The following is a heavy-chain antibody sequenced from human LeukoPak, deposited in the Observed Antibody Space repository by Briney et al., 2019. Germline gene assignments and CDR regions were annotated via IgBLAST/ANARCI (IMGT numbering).Heavy chain of an antibody. Sequence: ASVKVSSKASGYTFTSYGISWVRQAPGQGLEWMGWISAYNGITNYAQKLQGRVTMTTDTSTSTAYMELRSLRSDDTAVYYCAREIRVKYSYGWGYYGMDVWGQGTTVTVSS. D-gene: IGHD5-18*01. CDR1: GYTFTSYG. CDR2: ISAYNGIT. CDR3: AREIRVKYSYGWGYYGMDV. J-gene: IGHJ6*02. V-gene: IGHV1-18*01.